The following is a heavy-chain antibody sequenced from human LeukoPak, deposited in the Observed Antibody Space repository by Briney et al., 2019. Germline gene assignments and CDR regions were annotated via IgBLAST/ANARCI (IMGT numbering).Heavy chain of an antibody. D-gene: IGHD3-22*01. Sequence: GGSLRLSCAASGFTFDDYAMHWVRQAPGKGLEWVSGISWNSGSIGYADSVKGRFTISRDNAKNSLYLQMNSLRAEDTALYYCAKDLGKGGYSHYYFDYWGQGTLVTVSS. J-gene: IGHJ4*02. CDR1: GFTFDDYA. V-gene: IGHV3-9*01. CDR2: ISWNSGSI. CDR3: AKDLGKGGYSHYYFDY.